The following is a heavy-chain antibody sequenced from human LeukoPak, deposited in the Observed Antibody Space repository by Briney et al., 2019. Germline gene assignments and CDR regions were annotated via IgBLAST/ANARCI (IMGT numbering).Heavy chain of an antibody. J-gene: IGHJ4*02. CDR3: ARGWDGIAVAGSFDY. D-gene: IGHD6-19*01. Sequence: SETLSLTCTVSGGSTSGCYWSWIRQPPGKGLEWIGDIYFSGSTNYNPSLTSRVTMSVDTSKNQFSLKLNSVTAADTAVYYCARGWDGIAVAGSFDYWGQGTLVTVSS. V-gene: IGHV4-59*01. CDR1: GGSTSGCY. CDR2: IYFSGST.